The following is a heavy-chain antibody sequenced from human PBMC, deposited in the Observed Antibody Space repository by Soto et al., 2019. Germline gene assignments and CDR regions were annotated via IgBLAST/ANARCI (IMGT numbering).Heavy chain of an antibody. CDR2: ICHSGST. CDR3: ARVGGYGMDV. CDR1: GYSISSGYY. J-gene: IGHJ6*02. V-gene: IGHV4-38-2*01. Sequence: PSETLSLTCAVSGYSISSGYYWGWIRQPPGKGLEWIGSICHSGSTYNNPSLKSRVTISVDTSKNQFSLKLSSVTAADTAVYYCARVGGYGMDVWGQGTTVTVSS. D-gene: IGHD3-10*01.